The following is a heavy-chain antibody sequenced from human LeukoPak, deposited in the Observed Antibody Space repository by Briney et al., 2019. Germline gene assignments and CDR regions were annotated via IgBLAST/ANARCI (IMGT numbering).Heavy chain of an antibody. D-gene: IGHD4-17*01. CDR2: LIPLLGTA. V-gene: IGHV1-69*13. Sequence: ASVKVSCKASGGTSTNYAISWVRQAPGQGLECMGGLIPLLGTANYAQKFQGRVTITADDSTSTAYMELTSLRSEDTAVYYCAEDSSMVTTRAPYYYYYLDVWGQGTTVTVSS. CDR3: AEDSSMVTTRAPYYYYYLDV. J-gene: IGHJ6*02. CDR1: GGTSTNYA.